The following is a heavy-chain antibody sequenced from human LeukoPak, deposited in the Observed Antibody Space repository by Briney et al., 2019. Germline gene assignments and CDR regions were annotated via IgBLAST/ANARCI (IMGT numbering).Heavy chain of an antibody. J-gene: IGHJ3*02. CDR3: ATEPVLYSFDAFDI. CDR2: FDPEDGET. CDR1: GYTLTELC. D-gene: IGHD2-8*01. V-gene: IGHV1-24*01. Sequence: ASVKVSCKVSGYTLTELCMHWVRQAPGKGLEWMGGFDPEDGETIYAQKFQGRVTMTEDTSTDTAYMELSSLRSEDTAVYYCATEPVLYSFDAFDIWGQGTMVTVSS.